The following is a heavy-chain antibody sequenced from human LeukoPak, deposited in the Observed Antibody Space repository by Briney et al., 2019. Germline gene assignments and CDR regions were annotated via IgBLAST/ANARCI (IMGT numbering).Heavy chain of an antibody. J-gene: IGHJ5*02. CDR2: IIPIFGTA. CDR1: GGTFSSYA. CDR3: ASYPDYGNWFDP. D-gene: IGHD4-17*01. Sequence: ASVKVSCKASGGTFSSYAISWVRQAPGQGLEWMGGIIPIFGTANYAQKFQGRVTITADKSTSTAYMELSSLRSEDTAVYYCASYPDYGNWFDPWGQGTLVTVSS. V-gene: IGHV1-69*06.